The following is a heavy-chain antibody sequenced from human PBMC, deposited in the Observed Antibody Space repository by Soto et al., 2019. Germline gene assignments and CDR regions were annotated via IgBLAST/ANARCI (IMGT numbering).Heavy chain of an antibody. CDR1: GFTFSSYA. J-gene: IGHJ6*02. Sequence: GGSLRLSCAASGFTFSSYAMSWVRQAPGKGLEWVSAISGSGGSTYYADSVKGRFTISRDNSKNTLYLQMNSLRAEDTAVYYCAKVDFWSQYLYYYYGMDVWGQGTTVTVSS. CDR3: AKVDFWSQYLYYYYGMDV. V-gene: IGHV3-23*01. D-gene: IGHD3-3*01. CDR2: ISGSGGST.